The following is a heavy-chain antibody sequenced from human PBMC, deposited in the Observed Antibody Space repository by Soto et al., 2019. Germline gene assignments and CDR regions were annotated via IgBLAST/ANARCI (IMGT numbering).Heavy chain of an antibody. D-gene: IGHD4-17*01. J-gene: IGHJ3*02. CDR3: ARELTTVLTGDAFDI. CDR2: TRNKLSIYTT. Sequence: PGVSLRLSCRASGFTFSYHYIDWVRQAPGKGLEWVGRTRNKLSIYTTEYAASVKGRFTFSRDDSKNSLYLQMNSLKTEDTAVYYCARELTTVLTGDAFDIWGQGTMVTVSS. CDR1: GFTFSYHY. V-gene: IGHV3-72*01.